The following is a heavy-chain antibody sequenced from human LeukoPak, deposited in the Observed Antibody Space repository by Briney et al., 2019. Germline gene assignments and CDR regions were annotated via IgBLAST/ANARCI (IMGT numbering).Heavy chain of an antibody. J-gene: IGHJ4*02. CDR1: GYTFTSYY. CDR3: ARVYSSKSGEACRY. Sequence: GGSVKGSCKASGYTFTSYYMHWVRQAPGQGLVWMGIINPSGGRTSFRQKFQGRVTMTMDTSTSTDYMELNRLRSEDTAVYYCARVYSSKSGEACRYWGQGTLVSVFS. V-gene: IGHV1-46*01. D-gene: IGHD6-13*01. CDR2: INPSGGRT.